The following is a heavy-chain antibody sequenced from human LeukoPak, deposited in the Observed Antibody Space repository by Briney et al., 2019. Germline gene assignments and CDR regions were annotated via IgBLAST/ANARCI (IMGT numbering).Heavy chain of an antibody. D-gene: IGHD6-13*01. Sequence: ASVKVSCKVSGHTLTELSMHWVRQAAGQGREWMGWISVYNGDTNFAQKLQGRVTMTTDTSTTTAYMELRNLRSDDAAVYYCARDHSSSCQLLDYWGQGTLVTVSS. J-gene: IGHJ4*02. V-gene: IGHV1-18*01. CDR3: ARDHSSSCQLLDY. CDR2: ISVYNGDT. CDR1: GHTLTELS.